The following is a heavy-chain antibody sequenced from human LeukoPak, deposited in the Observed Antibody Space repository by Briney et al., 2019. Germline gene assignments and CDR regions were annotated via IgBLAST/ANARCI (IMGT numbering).Heavy chain of an antibody. V-gene: IGHV1-2*02. Sequence: ASVKVSCKASEYTFTGYYMHWLRQAPGQGLEWMGWINPNSGATDYAQKFQGRVIMTRDTSISTVYVELTRLRSDDTAVYYCARGGYNTGWEFDYWAREPWSPSPQ. J-gene: IGHJ4*02. CDR3: ARGGYNTGWEFDY. CDR2: INPNSGAT. D-gene: IGHD6-19*01. CDR1: EYTFTGYY.